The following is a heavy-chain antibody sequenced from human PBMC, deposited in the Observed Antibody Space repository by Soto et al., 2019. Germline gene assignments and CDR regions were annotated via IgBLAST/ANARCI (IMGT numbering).Heavy chain of an antibody. V-gene: IGHV4-4*07. CDR3: AGIGEDIYYGMDV. Sequence: SETLSLTCTVSGGSIKNYYWNWIRQPAGKGLEWIGRIYSSGSTNYNPSLKSRVTMLVDTSKSQFSLSLNSVTAADTAVYYCAGIGEDIYYGMDVWGQGTTVTVSS. D-gene: IGHD2-15*01. CDR2: IYSSGST. J-gene: IGHJ6*02. CDR1: GGSIKNYY.